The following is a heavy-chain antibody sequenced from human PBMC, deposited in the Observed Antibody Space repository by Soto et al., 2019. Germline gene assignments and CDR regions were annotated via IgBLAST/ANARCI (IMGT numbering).Heavy chain of an antibody. CDR2: ISSSSSYI. CDR3: ARDQPGYSYGYGLGY. V-gene: IGHV3-21*01. Sequence: EVQLVESGGGLVKPGGSLRLSCAASGFTFSSYSMNWVRQAPGKGLEWVSSISSSSSYIYYADSVKGRFTISRDNAKNSLYLQMNSLRAYDTAVYYCARDQPGYSYGYGLGYWAQGTLVTVSS. J-gene: IGHJ4*02. CDR1: GFTFSSYS. D-gene: IGHD5-18*01.